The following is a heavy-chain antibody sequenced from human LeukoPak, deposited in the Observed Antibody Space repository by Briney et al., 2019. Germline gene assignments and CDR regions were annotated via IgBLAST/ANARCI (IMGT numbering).Heavy chain of an antibody. J-gene: IGHJ4*02. V-gene: IGHV1-18*04. CDR1: GYSFTSYW. CDR2: ISAYNGNT. Sequence: GESLKISCKGSGYSFTSYWIGWVRQAPGQGLEWMGWISAYNGNTNYAQKLQGRVTMTTDTSTSTAYMELRSLRSDDTAVYYCARDWKNYYFDYWGQGTLVTVSS. D-gene: IGHD1/OR15-1a*01. CDR3: ARDWKNYYFDY.